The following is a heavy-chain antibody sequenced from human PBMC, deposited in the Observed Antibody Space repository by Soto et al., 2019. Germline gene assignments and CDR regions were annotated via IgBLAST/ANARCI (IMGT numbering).Heavy chain of an antibody. D-gene: IGHD5-18*01. CDR3: ARNSRGYIYGYYFDS. CDR2: IYHSGST. Sequence: PSETLSLTCAVSGGSISSSNWWSWVRQPPGKGLEWIGEIYHSGSTNYNPSLKSRVTISVDKSKNQFSLKLSSVTAADTAVYFCARNSRGYIYGYYFDSWGQGTLVTVSS. V-gene: IGHV4-4*02. J-gene: IGHJ4*02. CDR1: GGSISSSNW.